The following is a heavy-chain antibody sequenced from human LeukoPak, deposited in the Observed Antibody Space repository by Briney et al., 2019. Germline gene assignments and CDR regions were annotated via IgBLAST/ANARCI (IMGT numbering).Heavy chain of an antibody. CDR2: MYYSGST. Sequence: PSETLSLTCSVSGGSIATRNYYWGWIRQPPGKGLEWIASMYYSGSTSYNPSLNNRVTISVDTSKNKFSVKLRSVTAADTAVYYCASQQRNIRPSGSGYIAYALKIDSWGQGTMATVSS. CDR3: ASQQRNIRPSGSGYIAYALKIDS. V-gene: IGHV4-39*01. CDR1: GGSIATRNYY. D-gene: IGHD5-12*01. J-gene: IGHJ4*02.